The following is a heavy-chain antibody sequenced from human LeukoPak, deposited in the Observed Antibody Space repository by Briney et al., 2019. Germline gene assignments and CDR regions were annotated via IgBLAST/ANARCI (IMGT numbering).Heavy chain of an antibody. Sequence: GASVKVSCKASGYTFTGYYMHWVRQAPGQGLEWMGRINPNSGGTNYAQKFQGRVTMTRDTSINTAYMELSRVRSEDTDVYYCAXDEATXXXXXPXXXXXXXXXXXXXXXXXXXXSPW. CDR1: GYTFTGYY. D-gene: IGHD2-21*01. J-gene: IGHJ5*02. V-gene: IGHV1-2*05. CDR3: AXDEATXXXXXPXXXXXXXXXXXXXXXXXXXXSP. CDR2: INPNSGGT.